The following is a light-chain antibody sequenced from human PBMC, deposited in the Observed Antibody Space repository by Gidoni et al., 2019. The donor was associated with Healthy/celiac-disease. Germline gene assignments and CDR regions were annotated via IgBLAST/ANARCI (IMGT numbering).Light chain of an antibody. CDR3: MQALQTPRLT. CDR1: QSLLHSNGYNY. CDR2: LGS. J-gene: IGKJ4*01. Sequence: DIVMTPSPLSLPVTPGEPASISCRSSQSLLHSNGYNYLDWYLQKPGQSPQLLIYLGSNRASGVPDRFSGSGSGTDFTLKISRVEAEDVGVYYCMQALQTPRLTFXGXTKVEIK. V-gene: IGKV2-28*01.